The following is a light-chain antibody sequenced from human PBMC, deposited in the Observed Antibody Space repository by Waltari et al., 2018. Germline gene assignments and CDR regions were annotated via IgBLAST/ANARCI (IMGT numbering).Light chain of an antibody. CDR2: EDI. J-gene: IGLJ3*02. Sequence: SYQLTQPPSVSASPGQTASITCSGDILGNKYASWYQHKPGPSPPLVIYEDINRPSGIPERFSGSKSGNTATLTISGTQSMDDADYYCQALGSNRWVFGGGTKLTVL. V-gene: IGLV3-1*01. CDR3: QALGSNRWV. CDR1: ILGNKY.